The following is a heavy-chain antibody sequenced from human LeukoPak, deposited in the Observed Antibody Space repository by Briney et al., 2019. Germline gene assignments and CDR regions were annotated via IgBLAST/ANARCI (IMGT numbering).Heavy chain of an antibody. Sequence: GGSLRLSCAASGFTFNSYNMHWVRQAPGKGLEWVSSISSSSSSADSVRGRFTISRDNAKNSLYLQMNSLRAEDTAVYYCARGVLDHCSSTSCSYRGLDHWGQGTLVTVSS. CDR2: ISSSSS. V-gene: IGHV3-21*01. D-gene: IGHD2-2*01. CDR3: ARGVLDHCSSTSCSYRGLDH. CDR1: GFTFNSYN. J-gene: IGHJ4*02.